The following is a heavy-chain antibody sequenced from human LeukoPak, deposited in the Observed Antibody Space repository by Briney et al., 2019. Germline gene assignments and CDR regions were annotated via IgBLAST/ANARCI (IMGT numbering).Heavy chain of an antibody. CDR3: ARGTSYGGDY. CDR2: IYYSGNT. CDR1: GGSISSSAYY. J-gene: IGHJ4*02. Sequence: SETLSLTCSVSGGSISSSAYYWGWIRQPPGQGLEWIGSIYYSGNTYYNPSLKSPVTISIDTSKNQFSLKLSSVTAADTAVYYCARGTSYGGDYWGQGTLVTVSS. D-gene: IGHD4-23*01. V-gene: IGHV4-39*07.